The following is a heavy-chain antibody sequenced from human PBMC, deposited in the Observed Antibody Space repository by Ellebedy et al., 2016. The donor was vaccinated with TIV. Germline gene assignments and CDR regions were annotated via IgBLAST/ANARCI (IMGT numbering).Heavy chain of an antibody. CDR2: ISSNSGNK. Sequence: PGGSLRLSCAASGFTFSTYPMNWVRQAPGKGLEWVSSISSNSGNKYCADSVEGRFTISRDNARNSLYLQMNSLRAEDTAVYYCARDDWGPAGPWGQGTLVTVSS. D-gene: IGHD3-9*01. V-gene: IGHV3-21*01. CDR1: GFTFSTYP. CDR3: ARDDWGPAGP. J-gene: IGHJ5*02.